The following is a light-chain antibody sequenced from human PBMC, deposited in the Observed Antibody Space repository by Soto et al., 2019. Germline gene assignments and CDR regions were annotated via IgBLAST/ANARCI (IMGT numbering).Light chain of an antibody. V-gene: IGLV2-14*03. Sequence: SVLTQPASVTGSPGQSITISCTGTSSDVGGYNYVSWYQQHPGKAPILMIYRVTDRPSGVSNRFSASKSGNTASLTISGLQAEDEADYYCGSYTSSSTYVFGTGTKVTVL. J-gene: IGLJ1*01. CDR3: GSYTSSSTYV. CDR2: RVT. CDR1: SSDVGGYNY.